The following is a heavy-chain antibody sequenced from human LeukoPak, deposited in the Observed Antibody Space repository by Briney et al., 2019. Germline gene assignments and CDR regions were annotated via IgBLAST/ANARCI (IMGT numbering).Heavy chain of an antibody. CDR1: GFSLSTRGVG. J-gene: IGHJ4*02. D-gene: IGHD6-19*01. CDR2: IYWDDDK. V-gene: IGHV2-5*02. Sequence: SGPTLVKPTQTLTLTCTFSGFSLSTRGVGVGWIRQPPGKALEWLSLIYWDDDKRYSPSLKSRLTITKDTSKNQVVLTMTNMDPGDTATYYCAHRRGSSGWSQGYFDYRGQGTLVTVSS. CDR3: AHRRGSSGWSQGYFDY.